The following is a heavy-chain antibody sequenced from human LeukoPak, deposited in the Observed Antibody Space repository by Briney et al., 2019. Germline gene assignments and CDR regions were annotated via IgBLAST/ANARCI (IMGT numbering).Heavy chain of an antibody. CDR2: IKQDGSEK. V-gene: IGHV3-7*01. Sequence: PGGSLRLSCAASGFIFSTYAMSWVRQAPGKGLEWVANIKQDGSEKYYVDSVKGRFTISRDNAKNSLYLQMNSLRAEDTALYYCARDRGNGFNSYFFDYWGQGTLATVSS. CDR3: ARDRGNGFNSYFFDY. J-gene: IGHJ4*02. D-gene: IGHD5-24*01. CDR1: GFIFSTYA.